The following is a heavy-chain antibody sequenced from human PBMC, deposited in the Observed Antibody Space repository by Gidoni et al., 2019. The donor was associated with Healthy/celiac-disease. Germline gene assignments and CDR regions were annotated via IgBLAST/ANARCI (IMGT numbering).Heavy chain of an antibody. V-gene: IGHV3-23*01. J-gene: IGHJ4*02. Sequence: EVQLLEYGGGLVQPGGSLRLSCAASGFTFSSYAMSWVRLAPGKGLEWDSAISGSGGSTYYADSVKGRFTISRDNSKNTLYLQMNSLRAEDTAVYYCARDYDILTGLFDYWGQGTLVTVSS. CDR1: GFTFSSYA. CDR2: ISGSGGST. CDR3: ARDYDILTGLFDY. D-gene: IGHD3-9*01.